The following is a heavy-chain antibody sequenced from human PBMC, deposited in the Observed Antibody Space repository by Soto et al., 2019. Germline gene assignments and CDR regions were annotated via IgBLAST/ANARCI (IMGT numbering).Heavy chain of an antibody. CDR3: ARARGTYYGYGSFYYYGMDV. J-gene: IGHJ6*02. CDR1: GDSVSSNSAA. D-gene: IGHD3-10*01. Sequence: SQTLSLTCVISGDSVSSNSAAWNWIRQSPSRGLEWLGRTYYRSKWYNDYAVSVKSRITINPDTSKNQFSLQLNSVTPEDTAVYYCARARGTYYGYGSFYYYGMDVWGQGTKVTVSS. CDR2: TYYRSKWYN. V-gene: IGHV6-1*01.